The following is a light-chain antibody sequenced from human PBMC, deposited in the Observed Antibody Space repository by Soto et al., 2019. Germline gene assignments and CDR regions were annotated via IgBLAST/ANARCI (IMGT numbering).Light chain of an antibody. J-gene: IGKJ1*01. V-gene: IGKV3D-15*01. CDR2: GGS. CDR1: QSVSSSY. CDR3: QQYTNWPKT. Sequence: EIVLTQSPATLSLSPGEGATLSCRASQSVSSSYLAWYQQKPGQAPRLLIYGGSSRATGIPVRFSGSGSGTEFTLTISSLQSEDFAVYYCQQYTNWPKTFGQGTKVDI.